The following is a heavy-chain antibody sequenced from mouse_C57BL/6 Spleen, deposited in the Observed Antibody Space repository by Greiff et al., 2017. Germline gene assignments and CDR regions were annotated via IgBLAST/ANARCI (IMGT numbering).Heavy chain of an antibody. Sequence: QVKLQQPGAELVKPGASVKLSCKASGYTFTSYWMQWVKQRPGQGLEWIGEIDPSDSYSNNNQKFKGKATLTVDTSSSTAYMQLSSLTSEDSAVYYCARSPGPYAMDYWGQGTSVTVSS. CDR2: IDPSDSYS. CDR1: GYTFTSYW. J-gene: IGHJ4*01. V-gene: IGHV1-50*01. D-gene: IGHD3-3*01. CDR3: ARSPGPYAMDY.